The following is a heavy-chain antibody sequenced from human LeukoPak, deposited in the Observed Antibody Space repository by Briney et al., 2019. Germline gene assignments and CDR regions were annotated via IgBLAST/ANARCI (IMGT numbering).Heavy chain of an antibody. J-gene: IGHJ5*02. D-gene: IGHD3-10*01. Sequence: PGGSLRLSCAASGFTFDYYGMSWVRQAPGKGLEWVSGINWNGGSTGYADSVKGRFTISRDNAKNSLYLQMNSLRAEDTALYHCARWGSTDSYYYGSVSWYNWFDPWGQGTLVTVSS. CDR3: ARWGSTDSYYYGSVSWYNWFDP. CDR2: INWNGGST. CDR1: GFTFDYYG. V-gene: IGHV3-20*01.